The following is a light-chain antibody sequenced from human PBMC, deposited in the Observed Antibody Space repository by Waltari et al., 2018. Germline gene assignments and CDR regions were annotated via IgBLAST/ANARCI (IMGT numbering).Light chain of an antibody. CDR1: SGHSSNV. V-gene: IGLV4-69*01. Sequence: QLVLTQSPSASASLGASVKLTCTLSSGHSSNVVAWLQQRPEKGPRYLMKVNSDGSHSTGDEIPDRFSGSSSGAERYLTISSLQSEDEADYYCQTGGHGTWVFGGGTKLTVL. J-gene: IGLJ3*02. CDR3: QTGGHGTWV. CDR2: VNSDGSH.